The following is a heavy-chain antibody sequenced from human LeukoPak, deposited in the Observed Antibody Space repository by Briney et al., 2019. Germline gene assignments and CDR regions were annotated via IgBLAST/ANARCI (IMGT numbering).Heavy chain of an antibody. CDR2: ISYDGTNK. Sequence: PGGSLRLSCAASGFTFSTYSMHWVRQAPDKGLEWVALISYDGTNKYYADSVKGRFTISRDNSKNTLYLQMNSLGAEDTAVYYCAKDHSKIQPFDYWGQGTLVTVSS. J-gene: IGHJ4*02. CDR1: GFTFSTYS. V-gene: IGHV3-30-3*01. D-gene: IGHD5-18*01. CDR3: AKDHSKIQPFDY.